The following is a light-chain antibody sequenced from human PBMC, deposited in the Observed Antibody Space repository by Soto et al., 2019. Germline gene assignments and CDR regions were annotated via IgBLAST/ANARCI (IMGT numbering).Light chain of an antibody. J-gene: IGLJ2*01. Sequence: QSVLTQPPSASASLGASVTLTCTLSSGYSNDKVDWYQQRPGKGPRFVMRVGTGGVVGSKGDGIPDRFSVLGSGLNRYLTVKNIQEEDESDYHCGADHGSGSNFAVVFGGGTKLTVL. CDR3: GADHGSGSNFAVV. CDR2: VGTGGVVG. CDR1: SGYSNDK. V-gene: IGLV9-49*01.